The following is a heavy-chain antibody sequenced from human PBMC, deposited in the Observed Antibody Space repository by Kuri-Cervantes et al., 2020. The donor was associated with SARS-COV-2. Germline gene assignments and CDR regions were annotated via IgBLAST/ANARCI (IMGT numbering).Heavy chain of an antibody. CDR1: GGSLSGSY. Sequence: SQTFSLNCGVNGGSLSGSYWSWIRQSPGKRLEWIGEANHNGGANYNPSLRSRVTISVDPSKSQFSLNLISVTAADTAVYYCARLGGYRSGYNWFDPWGQGTLVTVSS. CDR3: ARLGGYRSGYNWFDP. CDR2: ANHNGGA. V-gene: IGHV4-34*01. D-gene: IGHD5-18*01. J-gene: IGHJ5*02.